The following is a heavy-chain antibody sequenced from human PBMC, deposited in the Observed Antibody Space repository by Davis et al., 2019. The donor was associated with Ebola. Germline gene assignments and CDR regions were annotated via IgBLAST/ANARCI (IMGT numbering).Heavy chain of an antibody. CDR3: AREREVDTAMAGYYYGMDV. CDR2: IYYSGST. V-gene: IGHV4-61*08. J-gene: IGHJ6*04. Sequence: SETLSLTCAVSGGFVSSGGYSWSWIRQPPGKGLEWIGYIYYSGSTDYNPSLKSRVTISVDTSKNQFSLKLSSVTAADTAVYYCAREREVDTAMAGYYYGMDVWGKGTMVTVSS. CDR1: GGFVSSGGYS. D-gene: IGHD5-18*01.